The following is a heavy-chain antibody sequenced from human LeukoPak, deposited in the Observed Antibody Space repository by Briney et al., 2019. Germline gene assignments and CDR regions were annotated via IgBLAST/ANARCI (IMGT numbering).Heavy chain of an antibody. CDR1: GGSISSYY. Sequence: PSETLSLTCTVSGGSISSYYWSWIRQPPGKGLKWIGYMYYSGITNYNPSLKSRVTISVDTSKNQFSLQLSSVTAADTAVYYCARGLTIFDYWYFDLWGRGTLVTVSS. CDR2: MYYSGIT. V-gene: IGHV4-59*01. CDR3: ARGLTIFDYWYFDL. D-gene: IGHD3-9*01. J-gene: IGHJ2*01.